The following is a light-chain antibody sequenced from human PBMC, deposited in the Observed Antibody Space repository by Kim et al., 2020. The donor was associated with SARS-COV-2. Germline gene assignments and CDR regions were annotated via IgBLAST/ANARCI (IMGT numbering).Light chain of an antibody. V-gene: IGLV1-51*01. Sequence: QAVVTQPPSVSAAPGHKVTISCSGSRSKIGNNPVSWYQQFPGTAPRLITYDNDKRPSGIPDRFSSSKSGTSATLGITGLRTGDEAYYYCATWDSSLSVGVFGGGTQLTVL. J-gene: IGLJ3*02. CDR3: ATWDSSLSVGV. CDR1: RSKIGNNP. CDR2: DND.